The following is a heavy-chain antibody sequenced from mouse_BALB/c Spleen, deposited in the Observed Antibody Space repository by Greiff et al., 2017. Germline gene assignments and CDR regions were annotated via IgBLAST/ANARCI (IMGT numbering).Heavy chain of an antibody. D-gene: IGHD1-1*01. J-gene: IGHJ4*01. CDR1: GYSITSDYA. Sequence: EVQLQESGPGLVKPSQSLSLTCTVTGYSITSDYAWNWIRQFPGNKLEWMGYISYSGSTSYNPSLKSRISITRDTSKNQFFLQLNSVTTEDTATYYCARSPFTTVPLAAMDYWGQGTSVTVSS. CDR3: ARSPFTTVPLAAMDY. V-gene: IGHV3-2*02. CDR2: ISYSGST.